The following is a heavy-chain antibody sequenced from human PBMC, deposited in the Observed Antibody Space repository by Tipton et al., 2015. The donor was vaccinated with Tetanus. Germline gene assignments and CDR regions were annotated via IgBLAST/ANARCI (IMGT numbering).Heavy chain of an antibody. Sequence: SLRLSCAASGFMFSSYTMSWVRQAPGKGLEWVSGISVRGSHTYYADPVKGRFSISRDNSKNTAYLQMNSLRDEDTAVYYCAKDPASRGWFDPWGQGTLVSVSS. J-gene: IGHJ5*02. CDR3: AKDPASRGWFDP. CDR1: GFMFSSYT. CDR2: ISVRGSHT. V-gene: IGHV3-23*01.